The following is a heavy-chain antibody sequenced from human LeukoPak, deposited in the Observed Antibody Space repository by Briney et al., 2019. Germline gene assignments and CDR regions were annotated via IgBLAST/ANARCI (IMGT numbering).Heavy chain of an antibody. D-gene: IGHD6-19*01. J-gene: IGHJ4*02. CDR1: GGSISSSPYY. Sequence: PSEALSLTCTVSGGSISSSPYYWGWIRQPPGKGLEWIGNIYYSGSTYYNPSLKTRVTISVNTSKNQFSLKLTSVTAADTAVYYCARHASVDGNWPRPLDYWGQGSLVTVSS. CDR3: ARHASVDGNWPRPLDY. V-gene: IGHV4-39*01. CDR2: IYYSGST.